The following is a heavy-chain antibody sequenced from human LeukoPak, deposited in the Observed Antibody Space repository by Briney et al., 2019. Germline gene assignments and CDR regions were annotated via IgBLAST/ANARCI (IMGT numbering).Heavy chain of an antibody. CDR3: ARGVEPLAANTLAY. V-gene: IGHV3-53*01. D-gene: IGHD1-14*01. J-gene: IGHJ4*02. CDR2: LYSDGNT. Sequence: GGSLILACSAHGHRVIYEDMASVRQAPGKGLEWVSVLYSDGNTKYADSVQGRFTISRDNSKNTLYLEMNSLSPDDTAVYYCARGVEPLAANTLAYWGQGTLVTVSS. CDR1: GHRVIYED.